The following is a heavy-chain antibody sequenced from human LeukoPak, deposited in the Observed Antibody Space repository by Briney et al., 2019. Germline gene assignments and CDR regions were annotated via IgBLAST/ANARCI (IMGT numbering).Heavy chain of an antibody. CDR1: GFTFSLYA. CDR3: ARDKRDGYNYVHDY. Sequence: GGSLRLSCAASGFTFSLYAMTWVRQAPGEGLEWVSTIFGGADSTFYADSVKGRFTISRDNSKNTLYLQMNSLRAEDTAVYYCARDKRDGYNYVHDYWGQGTLVTVSS. J-gene: IGHJ4*02. V-gene: IGHV3-23*01. CDR2: IFGGADST. D-gene: IGHD5-12*01.